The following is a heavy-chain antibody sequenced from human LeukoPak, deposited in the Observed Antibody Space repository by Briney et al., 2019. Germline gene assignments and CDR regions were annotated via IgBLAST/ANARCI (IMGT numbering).Heavy chain of an antibody. D-gene: IGHD4-17*01. Sequence: SVKVSCKASGGTFSSYAISWVRQAPGQGLEWMGGIIPIFGTANYAQKFQGRVTITADESTSTAYMELSSLRSEDTAVYYCARGGETSEYDYGDYTASGYYFDYWGQGTPVTVSS. CDR3: ARGGETSEYDYGDYTASGYYFDY. J-gene: IGHJ4*02. V-gene: IGHV1-69*01. CDR2: IIPIFGTA. CDR1: GGTFSSYA.